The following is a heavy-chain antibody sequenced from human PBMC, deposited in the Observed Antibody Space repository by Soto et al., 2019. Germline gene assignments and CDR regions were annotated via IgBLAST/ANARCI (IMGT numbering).Heavy chain of an antibody. D-gene: IGHD6-13*01. CDR1: GFTFSSYA. Sequence: QVQLVESGGGVVQPGRSLRLSCAASGFTFSSYAMHWVRQAPGKGLEWVAVISYDGSNKYYADSVKGRFTISRDNSKNTLYLQMNSLRAEDTAVYYCVSSSDYGMDVWGQGTTVTVSS. CDR3: VSSSDYGMDV. J-gene: IGHJ6*02. CDR2: ISYDGSNK. V-gene: IGHV3-30-3*01.